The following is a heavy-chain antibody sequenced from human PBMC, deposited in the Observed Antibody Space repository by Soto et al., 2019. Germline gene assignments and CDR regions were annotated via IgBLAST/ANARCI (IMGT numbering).Heavy chain of an antibody. CDR2: ISSSSSYI. Sequence: EVQLVESGGGLVKPGGSLRLSCAASGFTFSSYSMNWVRQAPGKGLEWVSSISSSSSYIYYADSVKGRFTISRDNAKNSLYLQMISLRAEDTAVYYCATVQSGYYTHSRDYWGQGTLVTVSS. V-gene: IGHV3-21*01. D-gene: IGHD3-3*01. CDR3: ATVQSGYYTHSRDY. J-gene: IGHJ4*02. CDR1: GFTFSSYS.